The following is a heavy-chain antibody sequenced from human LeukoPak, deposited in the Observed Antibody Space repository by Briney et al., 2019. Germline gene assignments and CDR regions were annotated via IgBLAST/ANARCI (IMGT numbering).Heavy chain of an antibody. D-gene: IGHD4-23*01. V-gene: IGHV3-23*01. CDR2: ISGSGGST. CDR3: ARVGGGNSMARAFDI. J-gene: IGHJ3*02. Sequence: PGGSLRLSCAAPGFTFSSYAMSWVRQAPGKGLEWVSAISGSGGSTYYADSVKGRFTISRDNAKSSLYLQMNSLRAEDTAVYYCARVGGGNSMARAFDIWGQGTMVTVSS. CDR1: GFTFSSYA.